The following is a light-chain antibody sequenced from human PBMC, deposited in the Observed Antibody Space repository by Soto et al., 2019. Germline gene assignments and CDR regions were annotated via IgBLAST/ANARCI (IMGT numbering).Light chain of an antibody. CDR1: QTVRNNY. V-gene: IGKV3-20*01. CDR2: DAS. Sequence: GLTQSPGTVSFSPGERATLSCRASQTVRNNYLAWYQQKPGQAPRLLIYDASSRATGIPDRFSGGGSGTDFTLTISRLEPEDFAVYYCPQSSSYPLTSAGGTKVDI. J-gene: IGKJ4*01. CDR3: PQSSSYPLT.